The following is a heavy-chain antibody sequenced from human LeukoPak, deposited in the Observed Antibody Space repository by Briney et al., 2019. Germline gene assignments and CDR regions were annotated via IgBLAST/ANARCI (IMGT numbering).Heavy chain of an antibody. CDR1: GGSISSSSYY. V-gene: IGHV4-61*01. D-gene: IGHD3-22*01. CDR2: IYYSGST. Sequence: SETLSLTCTVSGGSISSSSYYWSWIRQPPGKGLEWIGYIYYSGSTNYNPSLKSRVTISVDTSKNQFSLKLSSVTAADTAVYYCARPESSGYYYDAFDIWGQGTMVTVSS. J-gene: IGHJ3*02. CDR3: ARPESSGYYYDAFDI.